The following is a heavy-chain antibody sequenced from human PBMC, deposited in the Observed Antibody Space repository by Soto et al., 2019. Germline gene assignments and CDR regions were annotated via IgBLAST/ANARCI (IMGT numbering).Heavy chain of an antibody. D-gene: IGHD1-26*01. Sequence: QVQLLESGPGLVKPSWTLSLSCAVSGDTISRRNWWSWLRQSPGQGLEWIGEIHNSGSTNYNLYIKSRVTTSIDKSKNLFTLSLTYVTAAYTAVVYCARAAAGAGAIVYGLDVWGHGTAVTVSS. CDR3: ARAAAGAGAIVYGLDV. CDR1: GDTISRRNW. V-gene: IGHV4-4*02. CDR2: IHNSGST. J-gene: IGHJ6*02.